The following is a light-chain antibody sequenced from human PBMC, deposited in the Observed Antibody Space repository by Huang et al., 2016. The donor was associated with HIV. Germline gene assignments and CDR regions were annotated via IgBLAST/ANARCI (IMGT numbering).Light chain of an antibody. J-gene: IGKJ3*01. CDR3: HQYGSPPFT. CDR2: CVS. V-gene: IGKV3-20*01. Sequence: EIVLTQSPGTLSLSPGERATLSCRASQTISSSSLAWYLQKPGQAPTLLIHCVSTRATDIPDRFSGSGSGTDFTLTISRLEPEDFAVYYCHQYGSPPFTFGPGTKVDIK. CDR1: QTISSSS.